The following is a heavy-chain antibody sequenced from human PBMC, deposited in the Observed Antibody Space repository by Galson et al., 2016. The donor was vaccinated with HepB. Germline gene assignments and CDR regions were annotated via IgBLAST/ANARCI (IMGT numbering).Heavy chain of an antibody. CDR3: ARDPPYSVKGREFYFDL. V-gene: IGHV4-61*02. J-gene: IGHJ2*01. D-gene: IGHD3-10*01. Sequence: TLSLTCTVSGDSMSSSSAYYWGWIRQPAGKGLEWIGRIYTSGRTDYNPSLKSRVIISGDTSKNHFSLNLSSVTAADTAVYYCARDPPYSVKGREFYFDLWGRGTLVAVSS. CDR2: IYTSGRT. CDR1: GDSMSSSSAYY.